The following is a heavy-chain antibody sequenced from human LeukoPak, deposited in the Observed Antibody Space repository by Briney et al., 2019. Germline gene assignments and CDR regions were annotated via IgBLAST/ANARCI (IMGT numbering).Heavy chain of an antibody. CDR2: ISTSSKYI. V-gene: IGHV3-21*06. D-gene: IGHD5-12*01. CDR1: GFTFTSYS. CDR3: ARAYSPPWITTSYAFDM. Sequence: GGSLRLSCATSGFTFTSYSMHWVRQAPGKGLEWVSSISTSSKYIDYADSVKGRFTISRDSARNALFLQMNGLRAEDMGIYYCARAYSPPWITTSYAFDMWGPGTMVSVSS. J-gene: IGHJ3*02.